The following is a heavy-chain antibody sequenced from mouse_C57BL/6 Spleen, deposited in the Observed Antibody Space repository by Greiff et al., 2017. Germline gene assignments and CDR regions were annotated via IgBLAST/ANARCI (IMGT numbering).Heavy chain of an antibody. J-gene: IGHJ3*01. CDR1: GYTFTDYY. CDR3: ARPYYSTQSLFAY. CDR2: IFPGSGST. D-gene: IGHD2-5*01. Sequence: QVQLQQSGPELVKPGASVKISCKASGYTFTDYYINWVKQRPGQGLEWIGWIFPGSGSTYYNEKFKGKATLTVDKSSSTAYMLLSSLTSEDSAVYFGARPYYSTQSLFAYWGQGTLVTVSA. V-gene: IGHV1-75*01.